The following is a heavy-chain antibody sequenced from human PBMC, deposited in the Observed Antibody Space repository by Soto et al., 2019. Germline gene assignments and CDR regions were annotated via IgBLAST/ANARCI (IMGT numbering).Heavy chain of an antibody. CDR3: ARGGGGAPVDH. CDR2: IHSGGNT. Sequence: EVQLVESGGGLVQPGGALRLSCAASGFTVSNNYISWVRQAPGKGLEWVSVIHSGGNTYYADSVKGRFTISRDNSKNTLYRQMNRLRVEDTAVYYCARGGGGAPVDHWGQGTLVTVSS. CDR1: GFTVSNNY. V-gene: IGHV3-66*01. D-gene: IGHD3-10*01. J-gene: IGHJ4*02.